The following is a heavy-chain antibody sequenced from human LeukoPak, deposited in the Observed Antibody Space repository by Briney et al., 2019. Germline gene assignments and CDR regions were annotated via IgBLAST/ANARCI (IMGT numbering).Heavy chain of an antibody. V-gene: IGHV3-30-3*01. Sequence: GGSLRLSCAASGFTFSSYAMHWVRQAPGKGLEWVAVISYDGSNKYYADSVKGRFTISRDNSKNTLYLQMNSLRAEDTAVYYCARDQYDILTGYRHDAFDIWGQGTMVTVSS. CDR2: ISYDGSNK. J-gene: IGHJ3*02. CDR3: ARDQYDILTGYRHDAFDI. D-gene: IGHD3-9*01. CDR1: GFTFSSYA.